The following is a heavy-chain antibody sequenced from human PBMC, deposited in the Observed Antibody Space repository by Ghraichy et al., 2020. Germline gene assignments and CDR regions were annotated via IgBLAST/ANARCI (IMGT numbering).Heavy chain of an antibody. Sequence: GESLNISCAASGFTFSDYYMSWIRQAPGKGLEWVSYISSSGTTIYYADSVKGRFTISRDNAKNSLYLQMNSLRAEDTAVYYCARGFGDYVWGTYRSIDYWGQGTLVTVSS. CDR3: ARGFGDYVWGTYRSIDY. CDR2: ISSSGTTI. D-gene: IGHD3-16*02. V-gene: IGHV3-11*01. J-gene: IGHJ4*02. CDR1: GFTFSDYY.